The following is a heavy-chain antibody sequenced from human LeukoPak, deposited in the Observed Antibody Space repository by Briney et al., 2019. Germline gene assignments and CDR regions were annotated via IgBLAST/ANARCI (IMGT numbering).Heavy chain of an antibody. Sequence: NSSETLSLTCTVSGGSISSGSYYWSWIRQPAGKGLEWIGRIYTSGSTNYNPSLKSRVTISVDTSKNQFSLKLSSVTAADTAVYYCARDYMRSGSNWFDPWGQGTLVTVSS. CDR1: GGSISSGSYY. J-gene: IGHJ5*02. CDR3: ARDYMRSGSNWFDP. CDR2: IYTSGST. V-gene: IGHV4-61*02. D-gene: IGHD3-3*01.